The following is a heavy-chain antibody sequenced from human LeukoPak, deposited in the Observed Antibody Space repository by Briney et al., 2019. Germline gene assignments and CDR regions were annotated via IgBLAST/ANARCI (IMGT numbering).Heavy chain of an antibody. CDR1: GYSFSGYY. CDR2: INPNSGGT. V-gene: IGHV1-2*02. D-gene: IGHD2-21*02. CDR3: AIGYCGGDCYPYYYYYMDV. Sequence: ASVKVSCKASGYSFSGYYMHWVRQAPGQGLEWMGWINPNSGGTNYAQKFQGRVTMTRDTSISTGYMELRRLRSDDTAVYYCAIGYCGGDCYPYYYYYMDVWGKGTTVTISS. J-gene: IGHJ6*03.